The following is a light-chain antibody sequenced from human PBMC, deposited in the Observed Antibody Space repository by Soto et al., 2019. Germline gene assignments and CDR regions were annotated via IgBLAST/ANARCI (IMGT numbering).Light chain of an antibody. CDR2: DAS. CDR1: QSISSNY. Sequence: EIVLTQSPGTLSLSPGERATLSCRASQSISSNYVAWYQQKPGQAPRLLIYDASTRATGIPNRYSGSGSGTEFTLTIDSLQSEDFAVYYCQQYQNLWTFGQGTKVDIK. J-gene: IGKJ1*01. CDR3: QQYQNLWT. V-gene: IGKV3-20*01.